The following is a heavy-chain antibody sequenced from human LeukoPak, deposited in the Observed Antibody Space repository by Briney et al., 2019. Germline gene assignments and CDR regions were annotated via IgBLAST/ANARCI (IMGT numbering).Heavy chain of an antibody. CDR3: TSSQITMVRGIISY. J-gene: IGHJ4*02. V-gene: IGHV3-15*01. Sequence: GGSLRLSCAASGFTFSNAWMSWVRQAPGKGLEWVGRIKSKTDGETTGYAAPVKGRFAISRDDSKNMLYLHMNSLKTEDTAVYYCTSSQITMVRGIISYWGQGTLVTVSS. CDR1: GFTFSNAW. CDR2: IKSKTDGETT. D-gene: IGHD3-10*01.